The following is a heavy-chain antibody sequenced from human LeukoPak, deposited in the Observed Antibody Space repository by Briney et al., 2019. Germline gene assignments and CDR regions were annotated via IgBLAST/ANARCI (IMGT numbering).Heavy chain of an antibody. J-gene: IGHJ6*03. CDR1: GGSISSSSYY. D-gene: IGHD6-13*01. Sequence: SETLSLTCTVSGGSISSSSYYWGWIRQPPGKGLEWIGSIYYSGSTYYNPSLKSRVTISVDMSKNQFSLKLSSVTAADTAVYYCARHRLRYSSSWYYYYYMDVWGKGTTVTVSS. V-gene: IGHV4-39*01. CDR3: ARHRLRYSSSWYYYYYMDV. CDR2: IYYSGST.